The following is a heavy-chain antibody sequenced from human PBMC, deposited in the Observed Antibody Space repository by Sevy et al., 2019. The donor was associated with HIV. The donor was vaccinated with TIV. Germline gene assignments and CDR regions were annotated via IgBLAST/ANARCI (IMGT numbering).Heavy chain of an antibody. CDR1: GFTFSSYG. D-gene: IGHD1-26*01. CDR2: ISYDGSNK. CDR3: AKLHPLRGGSYYFDY. Sequence: GGSLRLSCAASGFTFSSYGMHWVRQAPGKGLEWVAVISYDGSNKYYADSVKGRFTISRDNSKNTLYLQMNSLRAEDTAVYYCAKLHPLRGGSYYFDYWGQGTLVTVSS. J-gene: IGHJ4*02. V-gene: IGHV3-30*18.